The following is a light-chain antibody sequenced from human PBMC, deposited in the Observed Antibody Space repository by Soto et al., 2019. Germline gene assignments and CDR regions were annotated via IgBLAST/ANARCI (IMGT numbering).Light chain of an antibody. CDR3: QQYNNWPRT. Sequence: EIVLTQSPATLSLSPGERATLSCRTSQSIRSTLAWFQQKPGQAPRLLIYDASKRATGIPARFSGSGSGTEFTLTISSLQSEDFAVYYCQQYNNWPRTFGQGTRWIS. J-gene: IGKJ1*01. V-gene: IGKV3-15*01. CDR1: QSIRST. CDR2: DAS.